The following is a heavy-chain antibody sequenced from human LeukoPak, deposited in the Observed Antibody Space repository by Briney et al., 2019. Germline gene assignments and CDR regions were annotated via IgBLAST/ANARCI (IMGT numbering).Heavy chain of an antibody. Sequence: SETLSLTCTASGGSISSYYWSWIRQPPGKGLEWIGYIYYSGSTNYNPSLKSRVTISVDTSKNQFSLKLSSVTAADTAVYYCAREYNGYSYGPHDAFDIWGQGTMVTVSS. CDR3: AREYNGYSYGPHDAFDI. CDR1: GGSISSYY. CDR2: IYYSGST. D-gene: IGHD5-18*01. J-gene: IGHJ3*02. V-gene: IGHV4-59*01.